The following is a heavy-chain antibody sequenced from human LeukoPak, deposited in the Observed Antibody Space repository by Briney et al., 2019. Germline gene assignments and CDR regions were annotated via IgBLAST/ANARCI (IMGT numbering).Heavy chain of an antibody. Sequence: GGSLRLSCATSGFTFTSYTMNWVRQAPGKGLEWISFITGGSGTIYYADSVKGRFTISRDNAKNSLYLHMDSLRDEDTAVYYCARDFGYFWGQGTLVTVSS. CDR2: ITGGSGTI. CDR3: ARDFGYF. D-gene: IGHD3-10*01. J-gene: IGHJ4*02. CDR1: GFTFTSYT. V-gene: IGHV3-48*02.